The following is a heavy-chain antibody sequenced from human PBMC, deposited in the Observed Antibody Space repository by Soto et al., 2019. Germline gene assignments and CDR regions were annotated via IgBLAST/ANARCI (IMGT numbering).Heavy chain of an antibody. D-gene: IGHD3-10*01. CDR3: ASTILSWFGEFPGGWFDP. CDR2: INAGNGNT. CDR1: GYTFTSYA. V-gene: IGHV1-3*01. J-gene: IGHJ5*02. Sequence: GASVKVSCKASGYTFTSYAMHWVRQAPGQRLEWMGWINAGNGNTKYSQKFQGRVTITRDTSASTAYMELSSLRSEDTAVYYCASTILSWFGEFPGGWFDPWGQGTLVTVSS.